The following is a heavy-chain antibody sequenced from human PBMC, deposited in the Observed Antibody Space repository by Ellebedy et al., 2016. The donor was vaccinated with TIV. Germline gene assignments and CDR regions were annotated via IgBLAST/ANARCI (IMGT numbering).Heavy chain of an antibody. Sequence: GESLKISCAASGFTLSRDGMHWVRQAPGKGLEWVAVIWHDGSKKYYADSVKGRFTISRDNSKKTLYLQMNSLRAEDTAVYYCARDWSGYFDPWGQGTLVTVSS. V-gene: IGHV3-33*01. J-gene: IGHJ5*02. CDR1: GFTLSRDG. D-gene: IGHD3-3*01. CDR3: ARDWSGYFDP. CDR2: IWHDGSKK.